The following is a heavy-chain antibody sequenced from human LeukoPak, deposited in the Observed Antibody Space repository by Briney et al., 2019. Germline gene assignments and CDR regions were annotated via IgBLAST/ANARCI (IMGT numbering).Heavy chain of an antibody. CDR3: ARDIGVLWFGVPGWFDP. Sequence: PSETLSLTCTVSGGSISSYYWSWIRQPAGKGLEWIGRIYTSGSTNYNPSLKSRVTMSVDTSKNQFSLKLSSVTAADTAVYYCARDIGVLWFGVPGWFDPWGQGTLVTVSS. J-gene: IGHJ5*02. V-gene: IGHV4-4*07. CDR2: IYTSGST. D-gene: IGHD3-10*01. CDR1: GGSISSYY.